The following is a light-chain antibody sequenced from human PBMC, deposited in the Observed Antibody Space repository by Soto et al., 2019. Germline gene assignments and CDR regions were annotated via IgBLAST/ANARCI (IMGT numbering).Light chain of an antibody. CDR3: QEYSSDSWT. V-gene: IGKV1-5*01. J-gene: IGKJ1*01. Sequence: DVHMTQSPSTLSGSVGYRFTITCRASQTISSWLAWYQQKPGKAPNLLIYDASSLQTGVPSRFRGSGSGTEFTLTISSLQPDDFETYYCQEYSSDSWTFGQGTKVDIK. CDR2: DAS. CDR1: QTISSW.